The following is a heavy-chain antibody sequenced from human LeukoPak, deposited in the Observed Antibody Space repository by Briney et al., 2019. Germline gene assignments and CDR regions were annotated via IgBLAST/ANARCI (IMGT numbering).Heavy chain of an antibody. CDR1: GFTFNSYW. Sequence: PGGSLRLSCVASGFTFNSYWMSWVRQAPGKGLEWVANIKQDGSYKNYVDSVKGRFTISRDNAKNSLYLQMNSLRVEDTAVYYCVSDNWNNFGYWGQGTLVTVSS. CDR2: IKQDGSYK. CDR3: VSDNWNNFGY. V-gene: IGHV3-7*01. J-gene: IGHJ4*02. D-gene: IGHD1-20*01.